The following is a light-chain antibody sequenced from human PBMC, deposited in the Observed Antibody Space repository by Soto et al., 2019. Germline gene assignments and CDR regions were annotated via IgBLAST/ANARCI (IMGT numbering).Light chain of an antibody. CDR1: SSDVGGYNY. Sequence: QSALTQPASVSGSPGQSITISCTGTSSDVGGYNYVSWYQQHPGKAPKFMIYDVSNRPSGVSTRFSGSKSVNTASLTISGLQAEDEADYYCNSYTTSNTRQIVFGTGTKVTVL. CDR3: NSYTTSNTRQIV. V-gene: IGLV2-14*01. J-gene: IGLJ1*01. CDR2: DVS.